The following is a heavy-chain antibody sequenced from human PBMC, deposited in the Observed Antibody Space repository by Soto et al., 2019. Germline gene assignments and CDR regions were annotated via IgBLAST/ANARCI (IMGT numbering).Heavy chain of an antibody. D-gene: IGHD3-22*01. V-gene: IGHV1-24*01. CDR2: FDPEDGET. CDR1: GYTLTELS. Sequence: EASVKVSCKVSGYTLTELSMHWVRQAPGKGLEWMGGFDPEDGETIYAQKFQGRVTMTEDTSTDTAYMELSSLRSEDTAVYYCATDVWHYYDSSGYSDYWGQGTLVTVSS. CDR3: ATDVWHYYDSSGYSDY. J-gene: IGHJ4*02.